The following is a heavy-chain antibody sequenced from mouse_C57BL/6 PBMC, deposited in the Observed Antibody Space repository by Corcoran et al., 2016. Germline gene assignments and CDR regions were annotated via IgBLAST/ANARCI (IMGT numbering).Heavy chain of an antibody. Sequence: EVQLQQSGPELVKPGASVKISCKASGYTFTDYYMNWVKQSHGKSLEWIGDINPNNGGTSYNQKFKGKATLTVDKSSSTAYMELRSLTSEDSAVYYCARPGYYGPFDYWGQGTTLTVSS. CDR2: INPNNGGT. CDR1: GYTFTDYY. D-gene: IGHD1-2*01. J-gene: IGHJ2*01. V-gene: IGHV1-26*01. CDR3: ARPGYYGPFDY.